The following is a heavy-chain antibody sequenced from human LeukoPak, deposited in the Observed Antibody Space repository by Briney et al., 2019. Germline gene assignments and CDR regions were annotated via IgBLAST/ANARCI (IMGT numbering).Heavy chain of an antibody. Sequence: GGSLRLSCAASGFTVSSNYMSWVRQAPGKGLEWVSVIYSGGSTYYADSVKGRFTISRDNSKNSLYLQMNSLRAEDTALYYCAKDQPPYGMDVWGQGTTVTVSS. CDR3: AKDQPPYGMDV. CDR1: GFTVSSNY. V-gene: IGHV3-53*05. CDR2: IYSGGST. J-gene: IGHJ6*02.